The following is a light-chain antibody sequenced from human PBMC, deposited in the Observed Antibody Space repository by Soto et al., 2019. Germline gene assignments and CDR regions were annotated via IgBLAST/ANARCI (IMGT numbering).Light chain of an antibody. Sequence: QSVLTQPASVSGSPGQSITISCTGTSSDVGGYNYVSWYQQHPGKAPKLMIYDVSNRPSGVSNRFSGSKSGNTASLTISGFQAEDEADYYCSSYTSSSVVFGRGTKLTVL. CDR3: SSYTSSSVV. V-gene: IGLV2-14*01. J-gene: IGLJ2*01. CDR2: DVS. CDR1: SSDVGGYNY.